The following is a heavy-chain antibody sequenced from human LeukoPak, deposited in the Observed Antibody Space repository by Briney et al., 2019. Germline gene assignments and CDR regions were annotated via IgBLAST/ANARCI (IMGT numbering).Heavy chain of an antibody. Sequence: ASVKVSCKASGYTFTSHAIHWVRQAPGQGLEWMGVFNPSGGGTSYAHNFQGGVTMTRDTSTSTVYMELSSLRSDDTAVYYCARSSGWYPTDYWGQGTLVTVSS. CDR2: FNPSGGGT. CDR3: ARSSGWYPTDY. V-gene: IGHV1-46*01. D-gene: IGHD6-19*01. J-gene: IGHJ4*02. CDR1: GYTFTSHA.